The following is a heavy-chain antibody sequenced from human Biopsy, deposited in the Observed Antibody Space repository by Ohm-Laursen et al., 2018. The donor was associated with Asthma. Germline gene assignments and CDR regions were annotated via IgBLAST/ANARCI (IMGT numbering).Heavy chain of an antibody. CDR1: GYTFTSYA. CDR2: SNAGYGNT. D-gene: IGHD3-3*01. CDR3: AWPDMVASIFRV. Sequence: SSVKVSCKASGYTFTSYALHWVRQAPGLRPEWMGRSNAGYGNTKYSQKFQGRLTITRDTSASTVYMELSALTSEDTAVHFCAWPDMVASIFRVWGQGTLVTVSS. V-gene: IGHV1-3*01. J-gene: IGHJ4*02.